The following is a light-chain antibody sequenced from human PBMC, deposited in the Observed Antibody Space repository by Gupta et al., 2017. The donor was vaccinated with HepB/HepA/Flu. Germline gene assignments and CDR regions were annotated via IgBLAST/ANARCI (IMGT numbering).Light chain of an antibody. J-gene: IGLJ2*01. V-gene: IGLV1-40*01. Sequence: QSVLTQPPSVSGAPGQRVTISCAGSSSNIGANYDVHWYQHLPQRAPKLLIFGDTNRPSGVPDRFSASKSGTSASLAITGLQAEDEGDYYCQSYDTTLSAVIFGGGTKLTVL. CDR3: QSYDTTLSAVI. CDR2: GDT. CDR1: SSNIGANYD.